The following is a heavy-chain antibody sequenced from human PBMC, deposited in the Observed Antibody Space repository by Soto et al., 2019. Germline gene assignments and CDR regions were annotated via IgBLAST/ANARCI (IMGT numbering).Heavy chain of an antibody. CDR3: ARDGDYGPGDY. Sequence: QVQLVESGGGVVQPGRSLRLSCAASGFTFSSYAMHWVRQAPGKGLEWVAVISYDGSNKYYADSVKGRFTISRDNSKNTLYLQMNSRRAEDTAVYYCARDGDYGPGDYWGQGTLVTVSS. D-gene: IGHD4-17*01. CDR2: ISYDGSNK. J-gene: IGHJ4*02. V-gene: IGHV3-30-3*01. CDR1: GFTFSSYA.